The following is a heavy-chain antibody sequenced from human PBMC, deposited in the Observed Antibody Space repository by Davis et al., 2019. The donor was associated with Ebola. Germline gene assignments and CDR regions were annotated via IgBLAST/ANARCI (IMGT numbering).Heavy chain of an antibody. CDR3: ARVGYHYDSSGYYRGAFDI. Sequence: SETLSLTCTVSGGSISSYYWSWIRQPPGKGLEWIRYIYYSGSTNYNPSLKSRVTISVDTSKNQFSLKLSSVTAADTAVYYCARVGYHYDSSGYYRGAFDIWGQGTMVTVSS. V-gene: IGHV4-59*01. J-gene: IGHJ3*02. D-gene: IGHD3-22*01. CDR1: GGSISSYY. CDR2: IYYSGST.